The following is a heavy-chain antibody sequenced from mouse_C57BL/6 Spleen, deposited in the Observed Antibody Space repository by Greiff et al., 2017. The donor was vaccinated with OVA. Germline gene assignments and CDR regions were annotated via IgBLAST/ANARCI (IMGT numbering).Heavy chain of an antibody. CDR2: IYPSDSDT. D-gene: IGHD2-4*01. CDR3: AMGYYDYYGFAY. J-gene: IGHJ3*01. CDR1: GYTFPSYW. V-gene: IGHV1-74*01. Sequence: QVQLKQPGAELVKPGASVKVSCKASGYTFPSYWMHWVKQRPGQGLEWIGRIYPSDSDTNYNQKFKGKATLPVDKSSSTAYLQLRSLTSEASAVYYCAMGYYDYYGFAYWGQGTLVTVSA.